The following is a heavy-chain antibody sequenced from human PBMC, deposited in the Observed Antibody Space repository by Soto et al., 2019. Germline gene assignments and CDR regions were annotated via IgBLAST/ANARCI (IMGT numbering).Heavy chain of an antibody. CDR1: GFTLSSYK. CDR2: ITNDGSIT. Sequence: EVQLVESGGGQVQPGGSLRLSCVASGFTLSSYKMEWVRQVPGKGLVWISQITNDGSITKYAESVKGRFTISRDNAKNTLYLQMSRLGVEDTAVYYCIRDPPIDYWGQGTLVTVSS. CDR3: IRDPPIDY. J-gene: IGHJ4*02. V-gene: IGHV3-74*01.